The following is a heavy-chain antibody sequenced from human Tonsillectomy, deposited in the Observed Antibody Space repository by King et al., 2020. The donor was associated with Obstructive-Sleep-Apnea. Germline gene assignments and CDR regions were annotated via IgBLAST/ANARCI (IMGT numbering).Heavy chain of an antibody. Sequence: VQLVESGGGLVKPGGSLRLSCVASGFTFSDSYMSWIRQAPGKGLEWVSYISSSGSYTNYADSVKGRFTISRDNAKNSLYLQMNSLRAEDTAVYYCARDSVSQQLVPRYFDYWGQGTLVTVSS. CDR1: GFTFSDSY. D-gene: IGHD6-13*01. J-gene: IGHJ4*02. V-gene: IGHV3-11*06. CDR2: ISSSGSYT. CDR3: ARDSVSQQLVPRYFDY.